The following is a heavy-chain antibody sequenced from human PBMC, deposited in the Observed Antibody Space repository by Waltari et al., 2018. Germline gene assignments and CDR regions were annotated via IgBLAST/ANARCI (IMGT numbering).Heavy chain of an antibody. D-gene: IGHD6-13*01. CDR2: TSYEAMTE. Sequence: QFQLVESGGGVVQPGRSLTLSCAASGFTFSGYGIHWVRQAPGKGLGGLALTSYEAMTEYYADSVKGRLTVSRDNSKNLAFLQLNSLRPEDTAVYYCARSSSWYNQDNWFDPWGQGTLVTVSS. V-gene: IGHV3-30*03. J-gene: IGHJ5*02. CDR3: ARSSSWYNQDNWFDP. CDR1: GFTFSGYG.